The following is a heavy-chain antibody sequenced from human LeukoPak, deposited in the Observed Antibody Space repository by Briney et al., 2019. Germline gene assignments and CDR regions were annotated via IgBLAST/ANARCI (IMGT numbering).Heavy chain of an antibody. CDR3: ARDGKRYCSGGSCYYFDY. CDR2: IKEDGSEK. J-gene: IGHJ4*02. D-gene: IGHD2-15*01. CDR1: GFTFSSYW. V-gene: IGHV3-7*01. Sequence: KPGGSLRLSCAASGFTFSSYWMSWVRQAPGKGLEWVANIKEDGSEKYYVDSVKDRFTISRNNSKNTLYLQMNSLRAEDTAVYYCARDGKRYCSGGSCYYFDYWGQGTLVTVSS.